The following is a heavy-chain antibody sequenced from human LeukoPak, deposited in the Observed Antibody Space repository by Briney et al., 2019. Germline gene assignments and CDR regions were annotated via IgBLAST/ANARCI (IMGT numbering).Heavy chain of an antibody. Sequence: TGGSLRLSCAASGFTFSAYSMNWVRQAPGKGRDWVSYISSRSFTIYYADSVKGRFTISRDNAKNSLYLEMNSLRDEDTAVYYCARSVIAVAGYDAFDIWGQGTVVTVSS. J-gene: IGHJ3*02. CDR2: ISSRSFTI. CDR1: GFTFSAYS. V-gene: IGHV3-48*02. CDR3: ARSVIAVAGYDAFDI. D-gene: IGHD6-19*01.